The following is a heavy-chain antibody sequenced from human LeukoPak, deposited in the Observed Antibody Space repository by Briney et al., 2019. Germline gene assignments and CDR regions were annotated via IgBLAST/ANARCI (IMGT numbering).Heavy chain of an antibody. CDR3: AKGARVYGIAAALDP. Sequence: GGSLRLSCAASGFTFSSYGMHWVRQAPGKGLEWVAVISYDGSNKYYADSVKGRFTISRDNSKNTLYLQMNSLRAEDTAVYYCAKGARVYGIAAALDPWGQGTLVTVSS. CDR2: ISYDGSNK. D-gene: IGHD6-13*01. V-gene: IGHV3-30*18. J-gene: IGHJ5*02. CDR1: GFTFSSYG.